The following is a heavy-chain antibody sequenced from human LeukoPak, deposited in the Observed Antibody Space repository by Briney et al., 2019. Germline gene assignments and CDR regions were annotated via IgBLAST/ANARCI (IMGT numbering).Heavy chain of an antibody. CDR1: GFTFSSYW. J-gene: IGHJ4*02. V-gene: IGHV3-7*03. CDR3: VHGGLYYLDY. CDR2: IKQDGSEK. D-gene: IGHD3-10*01. Sequence: PGGSLRLSCAASGFTFSSYWMSWVRQAPGKGLEWVANIKQDGSEKYYVDSVKGRFTISRDIFKNTLYLQMNSLRAEDTAVYYCVHGGLYYLDYWGQGTLVTVSS.